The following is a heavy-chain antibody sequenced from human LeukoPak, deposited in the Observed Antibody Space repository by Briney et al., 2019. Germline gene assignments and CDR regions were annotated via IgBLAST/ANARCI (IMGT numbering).Heavy chain of an antibody. CDR3: ARNPSARRSSYYYYYYMDV. Sequence: PSETLSLTCTVSGGSISSYYWSWIRQPPGKGLEWIGYIYYIGSTNYNPPLKSRVTISVDTSKNQFSLKLSSVTAADTAVYYWARNPSARRSSYYYYYYMDVWGKGTTVTVSS. V-gene: IGHV4-59*01. D-gene: IGHD1-14*01. J-gene: IGHJ6*03. CDR2: IYYIGST. CDR1: GGSISSYY.